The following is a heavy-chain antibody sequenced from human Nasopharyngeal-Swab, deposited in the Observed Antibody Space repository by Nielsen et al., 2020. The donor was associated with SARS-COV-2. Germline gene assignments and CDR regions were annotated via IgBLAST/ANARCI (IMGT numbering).Heavy chain of an antibody. CDR1: GFTFSSYG. CDR3: AKAGAGSWYGDY. Sequence: GESLKISCAASGFTFSSYGMHWVRQAPGKRLEWVAVISYDGSNKYYADSVKGRFTISRDNSKNTLYLQMNSLRAEDTAVYYCAKAGAGSWYGDYWGQGTLVTVSS. V-gene: IGHV3-30*18. CDR2: ISYDGSNK. D-gene: IGHD6-13*01. J-gene: IGHJ4*02.